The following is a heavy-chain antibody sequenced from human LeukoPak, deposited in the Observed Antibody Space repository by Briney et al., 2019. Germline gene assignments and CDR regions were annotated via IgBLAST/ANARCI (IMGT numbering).Heavy chain of an antibody. CDR3: ARDLSEKWFGELFPAYYYYYMDV. J-gene: IGHJ6*03. V-gene: IGHV4-38-2*02. CDR1: GYSISSGYY. CDR2: IYHSGST. Sequence: KTSETLSLTCTVSGYSISSGYYWGWIRQPPGKGLEWIGSIYHSGSTYYNPSLKSRVTISVDTSKNQFSLKLSSVTAADTAVYYCARDLSEKWFGELFPAYYYYYMDVWGKGTTVTISS. D-gene: IGHD3-10*01.